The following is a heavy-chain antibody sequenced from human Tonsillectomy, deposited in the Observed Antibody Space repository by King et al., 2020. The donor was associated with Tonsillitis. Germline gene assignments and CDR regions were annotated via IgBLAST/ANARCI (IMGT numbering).Heavy chain of an antibody. V-gene: IGHV4-31*01. CDR2: IYHSGRT. Sequence: VQLQESGPGLVKPSQTLSLTCTVSGGSISSGGYWWNWIRQHPGKGLEWIGYIYHSGRTYYNPSLKSLVIMSLDTSKNQFSVTLNSVTAADTAVYYCARSGVETSGHFDCWGQGTLVTVSS. CDR1: GGSISSGGYW. D-gene: IGHD4-23*01. CDR3: ARSGVETSGHFDC. J-gene: IGHJ4*02.